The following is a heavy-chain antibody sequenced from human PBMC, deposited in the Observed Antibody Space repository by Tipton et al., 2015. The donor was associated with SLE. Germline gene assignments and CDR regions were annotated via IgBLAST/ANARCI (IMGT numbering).Heavy chain of an antibody. J-gene: IGHJ4*02. CDR1: GDSVSSNSAA. Sequence: LRLSCAISGDSVSSNSAAWNWIRQSPSRGLEWLGRTCYRSKWYNDYALSVKSRITINPDTSKNQFSLQLNSVTPEDTAVYYCARGALRYLAVAYFDYWGQGTLVTVSS. D-gene: IGHD6-19*01. CDR2: TCYRSKWYN. CDR3: ARGALRYLAVAYFDY. V-gene: IGHV6-1*01.